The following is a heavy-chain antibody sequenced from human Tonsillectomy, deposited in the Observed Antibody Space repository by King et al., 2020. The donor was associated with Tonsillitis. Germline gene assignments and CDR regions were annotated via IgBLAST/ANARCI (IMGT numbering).Heavy chain of an antibody. D-gene: IGHD3-22*01. V-gene: IGHV3-33*01. Sequence: VQLVESGGGVVQPGRSLRLSCTASGFTFRSYGMHWVRQAPGKGLEWGAVIWYDGSNKYYLESVKGRFTIARDNSKNTLYLQMNSLRAEDTAVYFCTRDLGNYYDSSGYPEYFDYWGQGTLVTVSS. CDR2: IWYDGSNK. CDR3: TRDLGNYYDSSGYPEYFDY. CDR1: GFTFRSYG. J-gene: IGHJ4*02.